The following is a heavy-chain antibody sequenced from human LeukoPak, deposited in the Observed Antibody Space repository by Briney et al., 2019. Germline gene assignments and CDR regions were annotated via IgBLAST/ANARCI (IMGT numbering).Heavy chain of an antibody. CDR3: ARHSSSFRFDP. Sequence: SETLSLTCAVYGGSFSGYYWSWIRQPPGKGLEWIGYIYYSGSTYYNPSRKSRVTISVDTSKNQFSLKLSSVTAADTAVYYCARHSSSFRFDPWGQGTLVTVSS. D-gene: IGHD6-13*01. V-gene: IGHV4-34*09. CDR2: IYYSGST. CDR1: GGSFSGYY. J-gene: IGHJ5*02.